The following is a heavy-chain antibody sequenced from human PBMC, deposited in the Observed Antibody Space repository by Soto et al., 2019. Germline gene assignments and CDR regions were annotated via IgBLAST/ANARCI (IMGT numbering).Heavy chain of an antibody. V-gene: IGHV3-72*01. D-gene: IGHD3-22*01. CDR2: IRNKANSYTT. Sequence: EVQLEESGGGLVQPGGSLRLSCAAAGFTFSDHYMDWVRQAPEKGLEWVGRIRNKANSYTTEYAASVKGRVTISRDDSKKSLYLQMNSLKIEDTAVYYCARDYDYSGYWDYWGQGTLVTVS. J-gene: IGHJ4*02. CDR3: ARDYDYSGYWDY. CDR1: GFTFSDHY.